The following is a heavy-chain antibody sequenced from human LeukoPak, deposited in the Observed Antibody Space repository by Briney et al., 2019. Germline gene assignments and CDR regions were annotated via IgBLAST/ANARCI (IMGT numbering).Heavy chain of an antibody. Sequence: GASVNVSCTASGYTFTGYYMHWVRQAPGQGLEWMGQINPNSGGTNYAQKFQGRVTMTRDTSISTAYMELSRLRSDDTAVYYCASRWSIAVAGTGDDFDYWGQGTLVTVSS. V-gene: IGHV1-2*06. CDR1: GYTFTGYY. CDR2: INPNSGGT. J-gene: IGHJ4*02. D-gene: IGHD6-19*01. CDR3: ASRWSIAVAGTGDDFDY.